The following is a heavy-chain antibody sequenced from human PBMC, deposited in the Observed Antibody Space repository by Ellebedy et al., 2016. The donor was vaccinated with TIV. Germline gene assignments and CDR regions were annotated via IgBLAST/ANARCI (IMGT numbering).Heavy chain of an antibody. CDR2: IWYDGSKT. D-gene: IGHD3-9*01. CDR3: ANILTGPTDY. J-gene: IGHJ4*02. V-gene: IGHV3-30*02. CDR1: GFAFSSYG. Sequence: PGGSLRLSCVASGFAFSSYGMHWVRQAPGKGLELVACIWYDGSKTYYADSGKGRFTISRDDPKNTVYLQMNSLRAEDTDVYHCANILTGPTDYWGQGTLVTVSS.